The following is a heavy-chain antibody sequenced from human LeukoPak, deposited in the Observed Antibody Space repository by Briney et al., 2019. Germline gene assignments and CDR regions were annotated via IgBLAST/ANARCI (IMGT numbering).Heavy chain of an antibody. J-gene: IGHJ4*02. D-gene: IGHD3-10*01. CDR3: TGNYYGSGSYADFDY. Sequence: PGRSLRLSCAASGFTFSSYAMHWVRQAPGKGLEWVAVISYDGSNKYYADSVKGRFTISRDDSKNTAYLQMDSLKTEDTAVYYCTGNYYGSGSYADFDYWGQGTLVTVSS. CDR1: GFTFSSYA. CDR2: ISYDGSNK. V-gene: IGHV3-30*04.